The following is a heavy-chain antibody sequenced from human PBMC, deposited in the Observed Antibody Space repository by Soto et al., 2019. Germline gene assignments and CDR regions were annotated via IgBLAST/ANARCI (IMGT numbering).Heavy chain of an antibody. J-gene: IGHJ4*02. V-gene: IGHV1-24*01. CDR2: FDPEDGET. D-gene: IGHD3-22*01. Sequence: ASVKVSCKASGYTFTGYYMHWVRQAPGKGLEWMGGFDPEDGETIYAQKFQGRVTMTEDTSTDTAYMELGSLRSEDTAVYYCATGAYYYDSSGYYWGWPYYFDYWGQGTLVTVSS. CDR3: ATGAYYYDSSGYYWGWPYYFDY. CDR1: GYTFTGYY.